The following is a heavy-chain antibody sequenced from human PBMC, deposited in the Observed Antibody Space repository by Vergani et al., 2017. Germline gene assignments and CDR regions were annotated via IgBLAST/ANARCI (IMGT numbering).Heavy chain of an antibody. CDR1: GFTFSSYD. CDR3: ARAVSTTVGDPPGY. V-gene: IGHV3-13*01. J-gene: IGHJ4*02. CDR2: IGTAGDT. D-gene: IGHD4-23*01. Sequence: EVQLVESGGGLVQPGGSLRLSCAASGFTFSSYDMHWVRQATGKGLEWVSAIGTAGDTYYPGSVKGRFTISRENAKNSLYLQMNSLRAGDTAIYYCARAVSTTVGDPPGYWGQGTLVTV.